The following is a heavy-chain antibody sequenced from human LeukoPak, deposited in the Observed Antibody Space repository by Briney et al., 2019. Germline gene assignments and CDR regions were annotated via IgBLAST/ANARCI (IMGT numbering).Heavy chain of an antibody. D-gene: IGHD3-16*01. V-gene: IGHV3-33*08. CDR3: ARSGELWAFDI. J-gene: IGHJ3*02. CDR1: GFTFSSYW. Sequence: GGSLRLSCAASGFTFSSYWMSWVRQAPGKGLEWVAVIWYDGSNKYYADSVKGRFTISRDNSKNTLYLQMNSLRAEDTAVYYCARSGELWAFDIWGQGTMVTVSS. CDR2: IWYDGSNK.